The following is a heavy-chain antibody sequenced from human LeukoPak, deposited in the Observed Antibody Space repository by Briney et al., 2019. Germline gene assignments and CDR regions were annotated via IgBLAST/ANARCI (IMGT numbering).Heavy chain of an antibody. V-gene: IGHV4-4*07. CDR1: GDSISRYY. J-gene: IGHJ5*02. CDR3: ARESAAGTFEWFDP. D-gene: IGHD1/OR15-1a*01. CDR2: IYTSVSI. Sequence: SETLSLTCTVSGDSISRYYWSWIRQPAGKGLEWIGRIYTSVSINYNPSLKSRVTMSADTSKNSFSLKVTSVTAADTAVYYCARESAAGTFEWFDPWGQGTLVTVSS.